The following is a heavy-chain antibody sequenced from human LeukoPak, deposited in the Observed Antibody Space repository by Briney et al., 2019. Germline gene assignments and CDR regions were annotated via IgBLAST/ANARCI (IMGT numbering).Heavy chain of an antibody. Sequence: PSETLSLTCTVSGGSISSSTYYWGWIRQPPGKGLEWIGSIYYSGSTYYNPSLKSRVSISVDTSKNQFSLKLSSVTAADTAVYYCARRLAVANVGAFDIWGQGTMVTVSS. CDR1: GGSISSSTYY. J-gene: IGHJ3*02. CDR2: IYYSGST. V-gene: IGHV4-39*01. CDR3: ARRLAVANVGAFDI. D-gene: IGHD6-19*01.